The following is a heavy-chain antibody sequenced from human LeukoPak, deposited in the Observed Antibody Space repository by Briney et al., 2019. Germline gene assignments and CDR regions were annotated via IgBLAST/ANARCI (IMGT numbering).Heavy chain of an antibody. Sequence: SETLSLTXAVYGGSFSGYYWSWIRQPPGKGLEWIGEINHSGSTNYNPSLKSRVTISVDTSKNQFSLKLSSVTAADTAVYYCARAKGRITIFGVATDYWGQGTLVTVSS. J-gene: IGHJ4*02. CDR3: ARAKGRITIFGVATDY. V-gene: IGHV4-34*01. D-gene: IGHD3-3*01. CDR2: INHSGST. CDR1: GGSFSGYY.